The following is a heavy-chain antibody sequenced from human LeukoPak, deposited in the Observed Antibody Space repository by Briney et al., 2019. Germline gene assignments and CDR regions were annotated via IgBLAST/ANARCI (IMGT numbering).Heavy chain of an antibody. V-gene: IGHV4-34*01. CDR1: GDSFSGHY. J-gene: IGHJ2*01. D-gene: IGHD3-16*01. CDR2: IHSIGIH. Sequence: SETLSLTCAVYGDSFSGHYWHWFRQSPRKGQEWIGAIHSIGIHHYNPSLKIRVTISGDTSTNQFSLKLTSVTADDTAIYYCAGRFYFDLWGRGTLVTVSS. CDR3: AGRFYFDL.